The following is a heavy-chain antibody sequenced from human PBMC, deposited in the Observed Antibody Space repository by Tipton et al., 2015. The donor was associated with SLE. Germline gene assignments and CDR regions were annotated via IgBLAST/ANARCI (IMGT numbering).Heavy chain of an antibody. CDR2: LGYTGNT. CDR1: GFTFRNYA. CDR3: ARRMGSPHIAAPNFFDS. V-gene: IGHV3-23*01. Sequence: SLRLSCAASGFTFRNYAMSWVRQAPGKGLECISTLGYTGNTYYADSVKGRFTISGDISKSTLYLQMNSLRVDDTAVYYCARRMGSPHIAAPNFFDSWGQGTLVTVSS. D-gene: IGHD2-15*01. J-gene: IGHJ4*02.